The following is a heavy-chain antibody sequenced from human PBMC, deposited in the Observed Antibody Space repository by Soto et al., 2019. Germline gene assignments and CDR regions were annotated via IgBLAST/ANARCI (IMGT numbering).Heavy chain of an antibody. CDR3: PKGFENAKHPYVY. CDR1: EFTLRVYS. J-gene: IGHJ4*02. Sequence: GGSLGLSWKPLEFTLRVYSLTGVRRAPGKGLECVSCISGNGKNIYYADSVKGRFTISRNKTKNSLYLQINSLRAEDTAVYYCPKGFENAKHPYVYWGQGTLVTVSS. CDR2: ISGNGKNI. D-gene: IGHD3-10*02. V-gene: IGHV3-21*01.